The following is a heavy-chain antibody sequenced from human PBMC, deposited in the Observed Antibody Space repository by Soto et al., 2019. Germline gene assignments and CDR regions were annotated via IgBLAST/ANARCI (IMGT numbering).Heavy chain of an antibody. CDR3: ARHPPYYGSVSSSYPSYGMDV. D-gene: IGHD3-10*01. V-gene: IGHV5-51*01. CDR2: IYPGDPDT. CDR1: AYSFTNYW. Sequence: GESLKDSCKGSAYSFTNYWIGWVRQMPGKGLEWMGIIYPGDPDTRYSPSFQGQVTISADKSISTAYLQWSSLKASDTAMYYCARHPPYYGSVSSSYPSYGMDVSCPTTSRSVS. J-gene: IGHJ6*02.